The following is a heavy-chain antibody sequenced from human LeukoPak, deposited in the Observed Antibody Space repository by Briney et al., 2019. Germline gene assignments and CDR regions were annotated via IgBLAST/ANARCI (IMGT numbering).Heavy chain of an antibody. D-gene: IGHD6-19*01. CDR2: ISGSGGST. Sequence: GSLRLSCAASRFTFSSYGMSWVRQAPGKGLEWVSAISGSGGSTYYADSVKGRFTISRDNSKNTLYLQMNSLRAEDTAVYYCAKADGGQWPSSYYYYYMDVWGKGTTVTVSS. CDR1: RFTFSSYG. CDR3: AKADGGQWPSSYYYYYMDV. V-gene: IGHV3-23*01. J-gene: IGHJ6*03.